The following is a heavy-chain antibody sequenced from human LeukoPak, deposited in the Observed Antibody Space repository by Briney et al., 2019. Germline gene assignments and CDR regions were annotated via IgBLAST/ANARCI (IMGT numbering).Heavy chain of an antibody. CDR3: AREILGGFNPGAY. CDR2: IHRSGSP. J-gene: IGHJ4*02. Sequence: SETLSLTCTVSLDSITSNFWSWVRQPPGKGLEWIGEIHRSGSPNYNPSLQSRVTISIDRSRNQIVLELSSVTAADTAVYYCAREILGGFNPGAYWGQGTLVTVSS. D-gene: IGHD1-14*01. CDR1: LDSITSNF. V-gene: IGHV4-4*02.